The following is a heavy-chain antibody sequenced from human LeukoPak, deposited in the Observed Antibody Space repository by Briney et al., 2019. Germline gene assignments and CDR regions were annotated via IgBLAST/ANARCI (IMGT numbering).Heavy chain of an antibody. Sequence: GASVKVSCKASGYTFTGYYMHWVRQAPGQGLEWMGWINPNRGGTNYAQKFQGRVTMTRDTSISTAYMELSRLRSDDTAVYYCARDLSGYSSGWYRSWFDPWGQGTLVTVSS. J-gene: IGHJ5*02. CDR2: INPNRGGT. V-gene: IGHV1-2*02. CDR3: ARDLSGYSSGWYRSWFDP. D-gene: IGHD6-19*01. CDR1: GYTFTGYY.